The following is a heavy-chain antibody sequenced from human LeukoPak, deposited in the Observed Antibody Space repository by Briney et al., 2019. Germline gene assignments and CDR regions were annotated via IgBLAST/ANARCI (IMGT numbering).Heavy chain of an antibody. D-gene: IGHD6-13*01. CDR2: IGPSGDRT. Sequence: PGGSLRLSCAASGFTFRTYGMNWVRRAPGKGLEWVSGIGPSGDRTYYVDSVKGRFTISRDNSKNTVYLQMSSLRADDTAVYYCAKDSSLYGTSWWGNYFDYWGQGTLVTVSS. CDR1: GFTFRTYG. V-gene: IGHV3-23*01. J-gene: IGHJ4*02. CDR3: AKDSSLYGTSWWGNYFDY.